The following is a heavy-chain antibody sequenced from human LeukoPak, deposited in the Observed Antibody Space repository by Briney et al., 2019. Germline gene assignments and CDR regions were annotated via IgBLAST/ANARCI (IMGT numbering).Heavy chain of an antibody. CDR3: ARDLAGVVGVTAWFDP. Sequence: ASVKVSCKASGYTFSSCAINWVRQAPGQGLEWMGWISASNGNTNYAQKLHGRVTMTTDTSTNTVYMELRSLRFDDTAVYYCARDLAGVVGVTAWFDPWGQGTLVTVSS. J-gene: IGHJ5*02. CDR1: GYTFSSCA. CDR2: ISASNGNT. V-gene: IGHV1-18*01. D-gene: IGHD1-26*01.